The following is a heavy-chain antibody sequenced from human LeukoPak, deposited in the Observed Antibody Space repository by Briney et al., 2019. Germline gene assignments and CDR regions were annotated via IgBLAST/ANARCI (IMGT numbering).Heavy chain of an antibody. CDR3: ARGEALRFLEWLGTPSPDY. Sequence: PGGSLRLSCAASGFTFSSYWMHWVRQAPGKGLVWVSRINTDGSSTSYADSVKGRFTISRDNAKNTLYLQMNSLRAEDTAVYYCARGEALRFLEWLGTPSPDYWGQGTLVTVSS. CDR2: INTDGSST. V-gene: IGHV3-74*01. CDR1: GFTFSSYW. D-gene: IGHD3-3*01. J-gene: IGHJ4*02.